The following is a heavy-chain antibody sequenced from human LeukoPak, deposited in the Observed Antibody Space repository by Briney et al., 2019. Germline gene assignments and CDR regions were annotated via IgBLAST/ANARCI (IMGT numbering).Heavy chain of an antibody. CDR1: GYTFTSYG. CDR2: ISAYNGNT. J-gene: IGHJ6*02. CDR3: ARSLMVRGVNYYYGMDV. D-gene: IGHD3-10*01. Sequence: ASVKVSCKASGYTFTSYGISWVRQAPGQGLEWMGWISAYNGNTNYAQKLQGRVTMTTDTSTSTAYMKLRSLRSDDTAVYYCARSLMVRGVNYYYGMDVWGQGTTVTVSS. V-gene: IGHV1-18*01.